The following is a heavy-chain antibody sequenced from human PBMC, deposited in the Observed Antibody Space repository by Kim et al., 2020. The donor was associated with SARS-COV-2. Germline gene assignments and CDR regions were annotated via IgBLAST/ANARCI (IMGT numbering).Heavy chain of an antibody. J-gene: IGHJ5*02. D-gene: IGHD3-10*01. CDR1: GYSFTSYW. CDR2: IYPGDSDT. Sequence: GESLKISCKGSGYSFTSYWIGWVRQMPGKGLEWMGIIYPGDSDTRYRPSFQGQVTISADKSISTAYLQWSSLKASDTAMYYCARPQWDYYGSGSYYPTGFDPWGQGTLVTVSS. V-gene: IGHV5-51*01. CDR3: ARPQWDYYGSGSYYPTGFDP.